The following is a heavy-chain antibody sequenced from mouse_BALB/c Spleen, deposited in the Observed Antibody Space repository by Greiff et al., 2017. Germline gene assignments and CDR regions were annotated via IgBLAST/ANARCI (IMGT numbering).Heavy chain of an antibody. J-gene: IGHJ4*01. CDR3: AMKEPMDY. CDR2: INPSNGRT. V-gene: IGHV1S81*02. CDR1: GYTFTSYW. Sequence: QVQLQQPGAELVKPGASVKLSCKASGYTFTSYWMHWVKQRPGQGLEWIGEINPSNGRTNYNEKFKSKATLTVDKSSSTAYMQLSSLTSEDSAVYYCAMKEPMDYWGQGTSVTVSS.